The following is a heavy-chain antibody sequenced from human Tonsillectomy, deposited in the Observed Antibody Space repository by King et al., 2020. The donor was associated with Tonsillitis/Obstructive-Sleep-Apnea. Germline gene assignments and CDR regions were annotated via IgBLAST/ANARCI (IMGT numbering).Heavy chain of an antibody. CDR2: IKPSGVST. D-gene: IGHD2-2*02. V-gene: IGHV1-46*01. J-gene: IGHJ4*02. Sequence: QLVQSGAEVKKPGASVKVSCKASGYTFTSYYMHWVRQAPGQWLEGMGIIKPSGVSTSYAQKFQGRVTMTRDTSTSTVYMELSSLGSEDTAVYYCARGEDIVVVPAAIGYYYWGQGTLVTVSS. CDR1: GYTFTSYY. CDR3: ARGEDIVVVPAAIGYYY.